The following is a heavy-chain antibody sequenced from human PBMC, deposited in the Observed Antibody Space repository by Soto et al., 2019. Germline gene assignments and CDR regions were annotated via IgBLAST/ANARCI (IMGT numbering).Heavy chain of an antibody. V-gene: IGHV4-30-2*01. J-gene: IGHJ5*02. Sequence: PSETLSLTCTVSGGSISSSTYYWGWIRQPPGKGLEWIGYIYHSGSTYYNPSLKSRVTMSVDRSKNQFSLKLSSVTAADTAVYYCARVPDRWGQGTLVTVSS. CDR1: GGSISSSTYY. CDR3: ARVPDR. D-gene: IGHD2-2*01. CDR2: IYHSGST.